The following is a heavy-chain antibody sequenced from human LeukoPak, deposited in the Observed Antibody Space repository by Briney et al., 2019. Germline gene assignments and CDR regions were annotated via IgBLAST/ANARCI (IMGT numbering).Heavy chain of an antibody. Sequence: GGSLRLSCAASGFTFSSYGMHWARQAPGKGLAWVAVIWYDGSNKYYEDSVKGRFTISRDNSKNTLYLQMNSLRAEDTAVYYCARDLTVTIDYYYYGMDVWGQGTTVTVSS. CDR1: GFTFSSYG. V-gene: IGHV3-33*01. D-gene: IGHD4-17*01. CDR3: ARDLTVTIDYYYYGMDV. CDR2: IWYDGSNK. J-gene: IGHJ6*02.